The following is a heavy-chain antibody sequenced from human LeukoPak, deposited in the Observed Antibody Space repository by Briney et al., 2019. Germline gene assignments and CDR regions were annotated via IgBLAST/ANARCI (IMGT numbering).Heavy chain of an antibody. Sequence: GGSLRLSCAASGFTFSDYYMSWIRQAPGEGLEWVSYISSSGSTIYYADSVKGRFTISRDNAKNSLYLQMNSLRAEDTAVYYCAKVDNSYGWDPWGQGTLVTVSS. J-gene: IGHJ5*02. CDR2: ISSSGSTI. D-gene: IGHD5-18*01. V-gene: IGHV3-11*01. CDR1: GFTFSDYY. CDR3: AKVDNSYGWDP.